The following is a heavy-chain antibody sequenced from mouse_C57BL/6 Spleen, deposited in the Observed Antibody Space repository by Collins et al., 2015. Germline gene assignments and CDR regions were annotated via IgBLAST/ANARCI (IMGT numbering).Heavy chain of an antibody. CDR2: IDPSDSYT. CDR3: ARNYYYFDY. Sequence: IGVIDPSDSYTNYNQKFKGKATLTVDTSSSTAYMQLSSLTSEDSAVYYCARNYYYFDYWGQGTTLTVSS. V-gene: IGHV1-59*01. D-gene: IGHD1-1*02. J-gene: IGHJ2*01.